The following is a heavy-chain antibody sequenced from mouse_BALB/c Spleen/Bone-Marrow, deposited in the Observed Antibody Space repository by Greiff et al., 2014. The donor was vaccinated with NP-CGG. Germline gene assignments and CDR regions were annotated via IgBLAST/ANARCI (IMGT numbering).Heavy chain of an antibody. CDR2: ISPGDGNT. Sequence: VQLQQSGPELVKPGALVKISCKASGYTFTTYDINWVKQRPGQGLEWIGWISPGDGNTNYNEKFKGKATLTADKSSSTAYMQLRSLNSENSAVYFCAREGDYHYFDYWGQGTTLTVSS. D-gene: IGHD2-4*01. V-gene: IGHV1S56*01. J-gene: IGHJ2*01. CDR1: GYTFTTYD. CDR3: AREGDYHYFDY.